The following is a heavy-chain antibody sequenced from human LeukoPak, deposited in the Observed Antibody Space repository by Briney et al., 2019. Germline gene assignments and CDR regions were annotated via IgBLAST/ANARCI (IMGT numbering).Heavy chain of an antibody. CDR3: AKASRTSSYSSSDF. J-gene: IGHJ4*02. Sequence: PGGSLRLSCVASGFTITSYAMSWVRQAPGKGLEWVSVINASGGETFYVDSVKGRFTISRDSSKNTLYLQMNNLRAEDTALYYCAKASRTSSYSSSDFWGQGTLVTVSS. CDR1: GFTITSYA. V-gene: IGHV3-23*01. D-gene: IGHD2-2*02. CDR2: INASGGET.